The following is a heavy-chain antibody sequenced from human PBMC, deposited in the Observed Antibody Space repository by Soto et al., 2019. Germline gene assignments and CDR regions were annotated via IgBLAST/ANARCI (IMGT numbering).Heavy chain of an antibody. V-gene: IGHV1-69*13. J-gene: IGHJ6*02. CDR2: IIPIFGTA. D-gene: IGHD2-2*01. CDR3: ARVEVPAAIPYYYYYGMDV. CDR1: GGTFSSYA. Sequence: SVNVSCKASGGTFSSYAISWVRQAPGQGLEWMGGIIPIFGTANYAQKFQGRVTITADESTSTAYMELSSLRSEDTAVYYCARVEVPAAIPYYYYYGMDVWGQGTTVTVSS.